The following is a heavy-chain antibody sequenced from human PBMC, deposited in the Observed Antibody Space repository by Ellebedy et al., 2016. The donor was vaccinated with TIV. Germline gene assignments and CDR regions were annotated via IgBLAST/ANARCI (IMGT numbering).Heavy chain of an antibody. CDR3: ARTGKFCSSTSCYASGMDV. J-gene: IGHJ6*02. D-gene: IGHD2-2*01. Sequence: SLKISXAASGFTFDDYAMHWVRQTPGKGLEWVSGISWNSGSIGYADSVKGRFTISRDNAKNTLYLQMNSLRAEDTAVYYCARTGKFCSSTSCYASGMDVWGQGTTVTVSS. CDR2: ISWNSGSI. CDR1: GFTFDDYA. V-gene: IGHV3-9*01.